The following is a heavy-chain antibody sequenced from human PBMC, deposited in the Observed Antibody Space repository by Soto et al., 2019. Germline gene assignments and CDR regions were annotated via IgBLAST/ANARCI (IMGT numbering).Heavy chain of an antibody. J-gene: IGHJ4*02. CDR3: ARGGWLGAVAVGY. V-gene: IGHV4-30-2*01. Sequence: QLQLQESGSGLVKPSQTLSLTCAVSGGSISSGGYSWSWFRQPPGKGLEWIGYIYHSGRTYYNPYLKRRFTLSEDRSNNYFCQKLSFVTAAETAGYFCARGGWLGAVAVGYWGQGTLVTVSS. CDR2: IYHSGRT. CDR1: GGSISSGGYS. D-gene: IGHD6-19*01.